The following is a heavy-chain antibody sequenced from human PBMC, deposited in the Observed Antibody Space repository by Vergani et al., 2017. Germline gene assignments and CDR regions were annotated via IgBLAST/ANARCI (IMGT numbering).Heavy chain of an antibody. Sequence: EVELVESGGGLGQPGGSLRLSCAASGFTFNEYWMHWARQVPGKGLVWVSGMNGDGDTISYADSVKGRFTISRDNAKNTLFLQMNSLRAEDTAVYYCARARKFRFGVVWENWFDPWGQGTLVTVSS. CDR3: ARARKFRFGVVWENWFDP. CDR2: MNGDGDTI. CDR1: GFTFNEYW. D-gene: IGHD3-3*01. J-gene: IGHJ5*02. V-gene: IGHV3-74*01.